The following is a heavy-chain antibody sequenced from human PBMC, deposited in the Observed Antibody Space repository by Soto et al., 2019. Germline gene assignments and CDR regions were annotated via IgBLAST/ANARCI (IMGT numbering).Heavy chain of an antibody. D-gene: IGHD2-15*01. CDR3: ARYKGYCSVGSCYYYYYMYL. CDR1: GFTFSTYS. Sequence: PGGSLRLSCSASGFTFSTYSMNWVRQAPGKGLEWVSYISTTGSTIYYADSVKGRFTISRDNAKNSLYLQMTSLRAEDTAVYYCARYKGYCSVGSCYYYYYMYLRGQGTSVIVSS. V-gene: IGHV3-48*01. J-gene: IGHJ6*03. CDR2: ISTTGSTI.